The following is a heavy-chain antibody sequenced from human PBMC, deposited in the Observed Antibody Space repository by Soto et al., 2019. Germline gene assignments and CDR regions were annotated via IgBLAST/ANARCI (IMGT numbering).Heavy chain of an antibody. CDR1: GGSISSYY. CDR3: ARRIPGYYYYGMDV. CDR2: IYYSGST. V-gene: IGHV4-59*01. J-gene: IGHJ6*02. Sequence: QVQLQESGPGLVKPSETLSLTCTVSGGSISSYYWSWIRQPPGKGLEWIGYIYYSGSTNYNPSLKSRVTISVDTSKNQFSLKLSSVTAADTAMYYCARRIPGYYYYGMDVWGQGTTVTVSS. D-gene: IGHD2-21*01.